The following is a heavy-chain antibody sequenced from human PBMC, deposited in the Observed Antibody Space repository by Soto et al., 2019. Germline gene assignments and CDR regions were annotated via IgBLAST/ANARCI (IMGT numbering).Heavy chain of an antibody. J-gene: IGHJ4*02. CDR2: IWYDGSNK. CDR1: GFTFSSYG. Sequence: QVQLVESGGGVVQPGRSLRLSCAASGFTFSSYGMHWVRQAPGKGLEWVAVIWYDGSNKYYADSVKGRFTISRDNSKNRLYLQMNSLRAEDTAVYYCASGNYYYESSCYYPGDYWCQGTLVTVAS. CDR3: ASGNYYYESSCYYPGDY. V-gene: IGHV3-33*01. D-gene: IGHD3-22*01.